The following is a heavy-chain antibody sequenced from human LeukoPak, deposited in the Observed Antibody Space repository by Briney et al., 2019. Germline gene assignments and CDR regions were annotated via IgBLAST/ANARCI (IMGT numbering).Heavy chain of an antibody. J-gene: IGHJ5*02. V-gene: IGHV3-23*01. CDR1: VHTFRSYA. CDR2: ISGSGGST. CDR3: AKDQGDIVVVPAAIGLDP. D-gene: IGHD2-2*01. Sequence: PGGSLRLSRAASVHTFRSYALSWVRQAPGKGLEWVSAISGSGGSTYYADSVKGRFTISRDNSKNTLYLQMNSLRAEDTAVYYCAKDQGDIVVVPAAIGLDPWGQGTLVTVSS.